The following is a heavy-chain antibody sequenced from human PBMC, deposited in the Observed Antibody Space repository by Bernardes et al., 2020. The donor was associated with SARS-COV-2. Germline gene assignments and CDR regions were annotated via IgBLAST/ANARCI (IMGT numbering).Heavy chain of an antibody. J-gene: IGHJ4*01. D-gene: IGHD2-8*02. CDR1: GFSFSTYS. V-gene: IGHV3-21*06. Sequence: GGSLRLSCAASGFSFSTYSINWVRQAPGKGLEWVSSISGNSGYIYYADSVKGRFTISRDNAKSSLYLQMNSLRAEDTAMYYCARDDTGGWFFDYWG. CDR3: ARDDTGGWFFDY. CDR2: ISGNSGYI.